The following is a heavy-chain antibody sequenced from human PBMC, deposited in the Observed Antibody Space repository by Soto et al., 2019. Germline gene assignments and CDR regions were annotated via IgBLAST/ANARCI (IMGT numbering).Heavy chain of an antibody. Sequence: GKLKESGPGLVKPSQTFSLTCPVFVGSIGSGGSYWSWIRHHPGKGLGWFGYIYYSGSTYFNPSLKSRLTISVDTSKNQFSLQLSSVTAADTAVYYCARAGHSSSSEGANWFDPWGQGTLVTVSS. D-gene: IGHD6-6*01. V-gene: IGHV4-31*03. J-gene: IGHJ5*02. CDR1: VGSIGSGGSY. CDR3: ARAGHSSSSEGANWFDP. CDR2: IYYSGST.